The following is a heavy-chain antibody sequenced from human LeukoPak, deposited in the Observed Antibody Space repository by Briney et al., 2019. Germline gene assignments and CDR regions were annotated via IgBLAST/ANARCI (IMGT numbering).Heavy chain of an antibody. D-gene: IGHD2-21*02. CDR1: GFTFSSYE. CDR2: ISSSGSTI. CDR3: ARVVVTPITNYMDV. V-gene: IGHV3-48*03. J-gene: IGHJ6*03. Sequence: GGSLRLSCAASGFTFSSYEMNWVRQAPGKGLEWVSYISSSGSTIYYADSVKGRFTISRDNAKNSLYLQMNSLRAEDTAVYYCARVVVTPITNYMDVWGKGTTVTVSS.